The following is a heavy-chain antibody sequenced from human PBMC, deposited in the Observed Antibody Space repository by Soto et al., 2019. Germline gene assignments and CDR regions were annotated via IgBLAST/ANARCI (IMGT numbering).Heavy chain of an antibody. Sequence: EVQLLESGGGLVQPGGSLRLSCAASRFTFSIFAMGWVRQAPGRGLEWVSSITGNGDRTFYADSVKGRFTISRDNSKNTLYLQMDSLRAEDTAIYYCAKRLGTSWSTDAFDIWGQGTMFTVSS. D-gene: IGHD6-13*01. CDR2: ITGNGDRT. V-gene: IGHV3-23*01. CDR3: AKRLGTSWSTDAFDI. J-gene: IGHJ3*02. CDR1: RFTFSIFA.